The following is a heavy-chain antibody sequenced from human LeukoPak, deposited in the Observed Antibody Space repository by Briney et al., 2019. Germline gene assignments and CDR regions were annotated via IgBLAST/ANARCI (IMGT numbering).Heavy chain of an antibody. Sequence: ASVKVSCKASGYTFTSYAMHWVRQAPGRRLEWMGWINAGNGNTKYSQKFQGRVPITRDTSASTAYMALSSLRSEDTAVYYCARDSVAVAGYFDYWGQGTLVTVSS. CDR3: ARDSVAVAGYFDY. CDR1: GYTFTSYA. CDR2: INAGNGNT. V-gene: IGHV1-3*01. J-gene: IGHJ4*02. D-gene: IGHD6-19*01.